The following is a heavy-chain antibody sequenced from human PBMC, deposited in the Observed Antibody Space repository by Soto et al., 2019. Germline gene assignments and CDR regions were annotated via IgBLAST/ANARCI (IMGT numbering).Heavy chain of an antibody. CDR3: ARDKVGATDYYYSYXMDV. D-gene: IGHD1-26*01. Sequence: ASVKVSFKASGYTFTGYYMHWVRQAPGQGLEWMGWINPNSGGTNYAQKFQGWVTMTRDTSISTAYMELSRLRSDDTAVYYCARDKVGATDYYYSYXMDVWGQGTTVTVSS. J-gene: IGHJ6*02. CDR1: GYTFTGYY. V-gene: IGHV1-2*04. CDR2: INPNSGGT.